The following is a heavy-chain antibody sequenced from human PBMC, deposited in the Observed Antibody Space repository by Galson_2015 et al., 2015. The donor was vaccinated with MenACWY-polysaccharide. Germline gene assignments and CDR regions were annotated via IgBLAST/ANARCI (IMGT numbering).Heavy chain of an antibody. J-gene: IGHJ3*02. CDR1: GFTFSTYE. Sequence: SLRLSCAASGFTFSTYEMNWVRQSPEKGLQWIAYISGGGAMKNYPDSVEGRFTISRDNAKDSLYLEMNSLTAEDTGLYYCARDRGSYDAYDIWGQGTVVTVSS. D-gene: IGHD5-18*01. V-gene: IGHV3-48*03. CDR2: ISGGGAMK. CDR3: ARDRGSYDAYDI.